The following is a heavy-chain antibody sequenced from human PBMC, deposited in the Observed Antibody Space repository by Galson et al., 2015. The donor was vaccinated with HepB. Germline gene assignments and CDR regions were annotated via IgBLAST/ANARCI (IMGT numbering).Heavy chain of an antibody. CDR1: GFTFSSYS. CDR2: ISGSGGST. Sequence: SLRLSCAASGFTFSSYSMNWVRQAPGKGLEWVSAISGSGGSTYYADSVKGRFTISRDNSKNTLYLQMNSLRAEDTAVYYCAKGNTAMVNYYYYMDVWGKGTTVTVSS. J-gene: IGHJ6*03. CDR3: AKGNTAMVNYYYYMDV. V-gene: IGHV3-23*01. D-gene: IGHD5-18*01.